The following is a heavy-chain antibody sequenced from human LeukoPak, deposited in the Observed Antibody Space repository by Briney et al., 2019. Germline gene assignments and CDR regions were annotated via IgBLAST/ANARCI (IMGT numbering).Heavy chain of an antibody. Sequence: ASVKVSCKASGYTFTGYYMHWVRRAPGQGLEWMGWINPNSGGTNYAQKFQGRVTMTRDTSISTAYMDLSRPRSDDTAVYYCARSGVRDYFDYWGQGTLVTVSS. CDR1: GYTFTGYY. D-gene: IGHD3-10*01. CDR3: ARSGVRDYFDY. V-gene: IGHV1-2*02. J-gene: IGHJ4*02. CDR2: INPNSGGT.